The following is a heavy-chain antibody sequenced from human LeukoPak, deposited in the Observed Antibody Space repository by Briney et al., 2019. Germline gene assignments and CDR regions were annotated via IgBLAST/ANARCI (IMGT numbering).Heavy chain of an antibody. V-gene: IGHV3-23*01. CDR2: ITGSGGST. J-gene: IGHJ4*02. CDR1: GFTFSSYA. Sequence: PGGSLRLSCAASGFTFSSYAMTWVRQAPGKGLEWVSVITGSGGSTYYADSVKGRFTISRDNSKDTLYLQMNMRADDTAVYYCAKSASGNIAAALDYWGQGTLVSVSS. CDR3: AKSASGNIAAALDY. D-gene: IGHD6-13*01.